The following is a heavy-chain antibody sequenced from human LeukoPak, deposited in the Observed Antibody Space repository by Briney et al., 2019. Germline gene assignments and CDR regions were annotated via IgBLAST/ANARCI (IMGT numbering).Heavy chain of an antibody. J-gene: IGHJ4*02. Sequence: PGRSLRLSCAASGFTFDDYAMHWVRQAPGKGLEWVSGISWNSGSIGYADSVKGRFTLSRDNSKNTLYLQMNSLTVEDTAVYYCARSQSSSLIDYWGQGTLVTVSS. V-gene: IGHV3-9*01. CDR2: ISWNSGSI. CDR1: GFTFDDYA. D-gene: IGHD6-13*01. CDR3: ARSQSSSLIDY.